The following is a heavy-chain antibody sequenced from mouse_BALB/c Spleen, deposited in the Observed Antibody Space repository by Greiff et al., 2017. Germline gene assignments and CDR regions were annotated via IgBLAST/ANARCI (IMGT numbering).Heavy chain of an antibody. J-gene: IGHJ4*01. CDR2: ISNGGGST. D-gene: IGHD2-4*01. CDR3: ARSYDYDGDYYAMDY. Sequence: EVMLVESGGGLVQPGGSLKLSCAASGFTFSSYTMSWVRQTPEKRLEWVAYISNGGGSTYYPDTVKGRFTISRDNAKNTLYLQMSSLKSEDTAMYYCARSYDYDGDYYAMDYWGQGTSVTVSS. CDR1: GFTFSSYT. V-gene: IGHV5-12-2*01.